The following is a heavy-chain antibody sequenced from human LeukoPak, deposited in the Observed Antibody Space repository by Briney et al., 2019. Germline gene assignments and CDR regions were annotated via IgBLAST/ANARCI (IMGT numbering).Heavy chain of an antibody. J-gene: IGHJ1*01. CDR2: ISWNSGSI. Sequence: GRSLRLSCAASGFTFDDYAMHWVRQAPGKGLEWVSGISWNSGSIGYADSVKGRFTISRDNAKNSLYPQMNSLRAEDTALYYCAKDEDVNSSRRGLWLSRFGSSNLFQHWGQGTLVTVSS. CDR3: AKDEDVNSSRRGLWLSRFGSSNLFQH. D-gene: IGHD6-19*01. CDR1: GFTFDDYA. V-gene: IGHV3-9*01.